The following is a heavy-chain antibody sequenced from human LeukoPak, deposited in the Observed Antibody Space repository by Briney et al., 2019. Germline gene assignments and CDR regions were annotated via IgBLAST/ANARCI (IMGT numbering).Heavy chain of an antibody. CDR3: ARSSAYAPYYFDY. J-gene: IGHJ4*02. CDR2: INHSGST. Sequence: GSLRLSCAASGFTFSSYAMSWVRQPPGKGLEWIGEINHSGSTNSNPSLKSRVTISVDTSKNQFSLKLSSVTAADTAVYYCARSSAYAPYYFDYWGQGTLVTVSS. D-gene: IGHD3-22*01. CDR1: GFTFSSYA. V-gene: IGHV4-34*01.